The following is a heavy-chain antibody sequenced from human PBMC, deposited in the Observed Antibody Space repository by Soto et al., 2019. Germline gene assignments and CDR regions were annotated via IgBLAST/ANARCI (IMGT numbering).Heavy chain of an antibody. CDR2: VNTGGGT. CDR3: ARGGYGYSRGAIDI. J-gene: IGHJ3*02. D-gene: IGHD5-12*01. Sequence: EVQLLESGGGLVQTGGSLRLSCAASGFIFNNYVMSWVRQAPGKGLEWVSSVNTGGGTDYADSVKGRFTISRDNPKTTLHLEMNSLRVEDTAIYYCARGGYGYSRGAIDIWGQGTTVIVSS. CDR1: GFIFNNYV. V-gene: IGHV3-23*01.